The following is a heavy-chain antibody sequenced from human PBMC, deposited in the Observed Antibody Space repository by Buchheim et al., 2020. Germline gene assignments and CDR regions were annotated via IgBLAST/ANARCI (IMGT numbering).Heavy chain of an antibody. CDR3: TPYDSPQSTSF. CDR2: ISYDGSNK. J-gene: IGHJ4*02. Sequence: VQLLESGGGLVQPGGSLRLSCAASGFTFSSYAMSWVRQAPGKGLEWVAVISYDGSNKYYADSVKGRFTISRDNSKNTLYLQMNSLRAEDTAVYYCTPYDSPQSTSFGGQGTL. D-gene: IGHD3-22*01. CDR1: GFTFSSYA. V-gene: IGHV3-30*03.